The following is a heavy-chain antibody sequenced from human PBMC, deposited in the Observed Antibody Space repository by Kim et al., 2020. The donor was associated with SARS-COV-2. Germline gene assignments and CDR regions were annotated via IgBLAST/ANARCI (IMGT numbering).Heavy chain of an antibody. J-gene: IGHJ4*02. CDR2: IKSKTDGGTT. D-gene: IGHD2-2*02. CDR3: TTDPWQYQLLYGGDY. CDR1: GFTFSNAW. Sequence: GGSLRLSCAASGFTFSNAWMSWVRQAPGKGLEWVGRIKSKTDGGTTDYAAPVKGRFTISRDDSKNTLYLQMNSLKTEDTAVYYCTTDPWQYQLLYGGDYWGQGTLVTVSS. V-gene: IGHV3-15*01.